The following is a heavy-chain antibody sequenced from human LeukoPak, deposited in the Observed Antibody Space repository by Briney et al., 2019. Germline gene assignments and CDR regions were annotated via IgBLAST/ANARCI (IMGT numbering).Heavy chain of an antibody. Sequence: SETLSLTCTVSGGSISSYYWSWIRQPPGKGLEWIGYIYYSGSTNYNPSLKSRVTISVDTSKNQSSLKLSSVTAADTAVYYCARDGYGDYFDYWGQGTLVTVSS. CDR3: ARDGYGDYFDY. CDR1: GGSISSYY. D-gene: IGHD4-17*01. J-gene: IGHJ4*02. V-gene: IGHV4-59*01. CDR2: IYYSGST.